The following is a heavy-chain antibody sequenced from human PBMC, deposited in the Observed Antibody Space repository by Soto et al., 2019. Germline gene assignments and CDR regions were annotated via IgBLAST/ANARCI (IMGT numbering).Heavy chain of an antibody. Sequence: QVQLQESGPGLVKPSQTLSLTCSVSGGSISSGGYYWSWIRQHPGKGLEWIGYIYYSGSTYYNPSLKSRVTISVDTSKNQFSLKLSSVTAADTAVYYCARGVTMVRGVIHTPYFDYWGQGTLVTVSS. V-gene: IGHV4-31*03. J-gene: IGHJ4*02. CDR3: ARGVTMVRGVIHTPYFDY. CDR2: IYYSGST. CDR1: GGSISSGGYY. D-gene: IGHD3-10*01.